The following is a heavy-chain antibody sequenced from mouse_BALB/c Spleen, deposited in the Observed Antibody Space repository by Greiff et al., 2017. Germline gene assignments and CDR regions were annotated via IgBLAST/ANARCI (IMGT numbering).Heavy chain of an antibody. CDR1: GYTFTSYW. Sequence: VQLQQSGAELAKPGASVKMSCKASGYTFTSYWMHWVKQRPGQGLEWIGYINPSTGYTEYNQKFKDKATLTADKSSSTAYMQLSSLTSEDSAVYYCARSMITTPFDYWGQGTTLTVSS. CDR3: ARSMITTPFDY. D-gene: IGHD2-4*01. V-gene: IGHV1-7*01. CDR2: INPSTGYT. J-gene: IGHJ2*01.